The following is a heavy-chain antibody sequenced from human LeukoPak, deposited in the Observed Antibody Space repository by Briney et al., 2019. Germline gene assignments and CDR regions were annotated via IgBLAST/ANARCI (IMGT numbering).Heavy chain of an antibody. Sequence: PSETLSLTCTVSGGSISSGGYYWSWIRQPPGKGLEWIGYIYHSGSTYYNPSLKSRVTISVYRSKNQFSLKLSLVTAAETAVYYCARLVAGFYYFYYWGQGTLVTVSS. J-gene: IGHJ4*02. CDR1: GGSISSGGYY. D-gene: IGHD3-10*01. CDR3: ARLVAGFYYFYY. CDR2: IYHSGST. V-gene: IGHV4-30-2*01.